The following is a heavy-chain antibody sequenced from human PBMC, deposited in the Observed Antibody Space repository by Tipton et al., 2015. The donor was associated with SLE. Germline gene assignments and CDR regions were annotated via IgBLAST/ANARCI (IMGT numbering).Heavy chain of an antibody. Sequence: LRLSCAVYGGSFSGYYWSWIRQPPGKGLEWIGEINHSGSTNYNPSLKSRVTISVDTSKNQFSLKLSSVTAADTAVYYCASIAAAVTGGWGQGTLVTVSS. D-gene: IGHD6-13*01. CDR1: GGSFSGYY. CDR3: ASIAAAVTGG. V-gene: IGHV4-34*01. CDR2: INHSGST. J-gene: IGHJ4*02.